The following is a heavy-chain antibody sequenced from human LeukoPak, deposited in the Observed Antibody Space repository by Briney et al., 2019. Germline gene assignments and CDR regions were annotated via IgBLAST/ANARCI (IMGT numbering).Heavy chain of an antibody. J-gene: IGHJ4*02. CDR1: GFTFSSYA. V-gene: IGHV3-23*01. D-gene: IGHD3-10*01. CDR2: ISGSGGST. CDR3: ARGITMIQGVTYYFDY. Sequence: GGSLRLSCAASGFTFSSYAMSWVRQAPGKGLEWVSAISGSGGSTYYADSVKGRFTISRDNSKNTLYLQMNSLRAEDTAVYYCARGITMIQGVTYYFDYWGQGTLVTVSS.